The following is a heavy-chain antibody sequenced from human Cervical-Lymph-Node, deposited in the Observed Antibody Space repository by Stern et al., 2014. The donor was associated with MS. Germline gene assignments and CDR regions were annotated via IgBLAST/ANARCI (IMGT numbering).Heavy chain of an antibody. V-gene: IGHV4-61*02. Sequence: VHLVESGPGLVKPSQTLSLTCTVSGGSISSGSYYWSWIRQPAGKGLEWIGRIYTSGSTNYNPSLKSRVTISVDTPKTQFPLKLGSVTAADTAVYYCARDCRLRYFDNYGMDVWGQGTTVTVSS. CDR2: IYTSGST. D-gene: IGHD3-9*01. CDR1: GGSISSGSYY. J-gene: IGHJ6*02. CDR3: ARDCRLRYFDNYGMDV.